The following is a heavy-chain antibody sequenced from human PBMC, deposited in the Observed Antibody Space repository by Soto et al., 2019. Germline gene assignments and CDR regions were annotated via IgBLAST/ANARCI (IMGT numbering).Heavy chain of an antibody. Sequence: QVQLVQSGAEVKKPGASVNVSCRASGYTFTNYGISWVRQAPGQGLEWMGWISAYNGNTDYAQKLQGRVTMTTDTSTSTAYMERRSLRSDDTAVYYCARVGAYCVSTSCHDYWGQGTLVTVSS. J-gene: IGHJ4*02. V-gene: IGHV1-18*01. D-gene: IGHD2-2*01. CDR1: GYTFTNYG. CDR2: ISAYNGNT. CDR3: ARVGAYCVSTSCHDY.